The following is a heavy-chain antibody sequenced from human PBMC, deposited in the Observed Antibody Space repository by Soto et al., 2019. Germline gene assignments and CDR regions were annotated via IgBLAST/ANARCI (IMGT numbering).Heavy chain of an antibody. Sequence: GGSLRLSCAASGFTFSNYAMSWVRQAPGKGLEWVSAVSGSGGSTYYADSVKGRFTISRDNSKNTLSLQMNTLRAEDTAVYYCAKGRGLQSPSYDMDVWGQGTTVTVSS. CDR2: VSGSGGST. D-gene: IGHD4-4*01. CDR1: GFTFSNYA. V-gene: IGHV3-23*01. J-gene: IGHJ6*02. CDR3: AKGRGLQSPSYDMDV.